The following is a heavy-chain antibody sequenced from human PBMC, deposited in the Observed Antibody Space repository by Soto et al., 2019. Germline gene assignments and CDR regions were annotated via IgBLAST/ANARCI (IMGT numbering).Heavy chain of an antibody. D-gene: IGHD6-19*01. CDR1: GFSLANYP. CDR2: SSPRGDTI. J-gene: IGHJ4*02. Sequence: GRSLRLSCVASGFSLANYPMTWVRQTPGKGLEWISYSSPRGDTIYYADSVQGRFTISRDNARNSLSLHMSSLRDEDSALYYCAKGPHTNVGWPYYFESWGQGVPVTVSS. CDR3: AKGPHTNVGWPYYFES. V-gene: IGHV3-48*02.